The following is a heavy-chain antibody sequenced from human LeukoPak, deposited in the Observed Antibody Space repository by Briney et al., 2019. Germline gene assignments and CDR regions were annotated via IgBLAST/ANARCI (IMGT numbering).Heavy chain of an antibody. CDR3: ARRTHYDFWSGYSQYYFDY. D-gene: IGHD3-3*01. CDR1: GGSFSGYY. CDR2: IYTSGST. J-gene: IGHJ4*02. V-gene: IGHV4-59*10. Sequence: SETLSLTCAVYGGSFSGYYWSWIRQPAGKGLEWIGRIYTSGSTNYNPSLKSRVTMSVDTSKNQFSLKLSSVTAADTAVYYCARRTHYDFWSGYSQYYFDYWGQGTLVTVSS.